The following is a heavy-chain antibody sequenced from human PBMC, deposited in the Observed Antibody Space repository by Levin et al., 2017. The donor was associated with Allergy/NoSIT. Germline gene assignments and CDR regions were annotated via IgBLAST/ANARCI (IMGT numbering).Heavy chain of an antibody. CDR2: ISSSGSTI. D-gene: IGHD2-15*01. CDR3: ARAGGYCASGSCFHYFDF. Sequence: GESLKISCAASGFTFSSYEMDWVRQAPGKGLEWVSYISSSGSTIYYADSVKGRFTISRDNAKNSLLLQMNSLRAEDTSVYYCARAGGYCASGSCFHYFDFWGQGTLVTVSS. V-gene: IGHV3-48*03. J-gene: IGHJ4*02. CDR1: GFTFSSYE.